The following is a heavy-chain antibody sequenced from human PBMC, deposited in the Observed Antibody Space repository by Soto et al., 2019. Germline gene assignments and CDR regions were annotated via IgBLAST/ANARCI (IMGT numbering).Heavy chain of an antibody. Sequence: PGEPLKISCKGSGYSFSTYSIGWFRQMPGKGLEWMGNIHSGDSNVRYSPSFQVQVTISVDKSISTAYLQWSSLKASYTALYYCGTRPIRRCIEYWGQGTIVPVYS. V-gene: IGHV5-51*01. J-gene: IGHJ4*02. D-gene: IGHD2-21*01. CDR2: IHSGDSNV. CDR3: GTRPIRRCIEY. CDR1: GYSFSTYS.